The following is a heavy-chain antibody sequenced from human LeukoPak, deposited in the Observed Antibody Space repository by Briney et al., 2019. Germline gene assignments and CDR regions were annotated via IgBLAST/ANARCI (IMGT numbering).Heavy chain of an antibody. V-gene: IGHV4-61*01. Sequence: SETLSLTCTVSGGSVSSGSYYWSWIRQPPGKGLEWIGYIYHSGSTNYNPSLKSRVTISVDTSKNQFSLKLSSVTAAGTAVYYCARVVFSSILHWGQGTLVTVSS. CDR3: ARVVFSSILH. D-gene: IGHD6-13*01. CDR2: IYHSGST. CDR1: GGSVSSGSYY. J-gene: IGHJ4*02.